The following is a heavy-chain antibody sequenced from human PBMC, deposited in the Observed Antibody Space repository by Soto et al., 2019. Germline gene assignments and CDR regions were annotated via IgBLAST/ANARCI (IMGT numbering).Heavy chain of an antibody. CDR1: GFTFSTYA. CDR2: ISGSGDST. V-gene: IGHV3-23*01. CDR3: VRGWHSFDL. Sequence: PGGSLRLSCAASGFTFSTYAMNWVRQAPGKGLEWVSGISGSGDSTYYADSVKGRFTISRDESKNSLYLQMNSLKTEDTAVYYCVRGWHSFDLWGRGTLVTVSS. D-gene: IGHD6-19*01. J-gene: IGHJ2*01.